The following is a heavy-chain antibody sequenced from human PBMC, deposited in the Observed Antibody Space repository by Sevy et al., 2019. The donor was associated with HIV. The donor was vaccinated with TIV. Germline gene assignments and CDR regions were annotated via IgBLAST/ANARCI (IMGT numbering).Heavy chain of an antibody. CDR3: VKLMYYYDSPGAYDI. V-gene: IGHV3-23*01. CDR2: ISGSGGST. J-gene: IGHJ3*02. Sequence: GGSLRLSCAVSGFTFSRYAMSWVRQAPGKGLEWVSAISGSGGSTYYADSVKGRFTISGDDSKNTLYLEMNSLRVEDTAVYYCVKLMYYYDSPGAYDIWGQGTMVTVSS. CDR1: GFTFSRYA. D-gene: IGHD3-22*01.